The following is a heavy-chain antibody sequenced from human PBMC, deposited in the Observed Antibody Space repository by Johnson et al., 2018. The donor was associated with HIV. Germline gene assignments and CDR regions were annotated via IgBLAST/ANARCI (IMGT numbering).Heavy chain of an antibody. CDR1: GFSFTNAW. Sequence: MQLVESGGGSVKPGESLKISCEASGFSFTNAWMNWVRQAPGKGLEWVGRIKSKTDGGTTDYAAPVKGRFTISRDDSKNTLYLQMNSLKTEDTAVYYCSTGFSSWAFDIWGQGTMVTVSS. V-gene: IGHV3-15*05. CDR3: STGFSSWAFDI. J-gene: IGHJ3*02. CDR2: IKSKTDGGTT. D-gene: IGHD6-13*01.